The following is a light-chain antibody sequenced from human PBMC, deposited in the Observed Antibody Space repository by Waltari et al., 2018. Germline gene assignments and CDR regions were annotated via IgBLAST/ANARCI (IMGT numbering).Light chain of an antibody. V-gene: IGLV6-57*01. J-gene: IGLJ3*02. CDR2: DDY. Sequence: FMLTQPHSVSESPGKTVTISCTRTRGRLDSNYVQWYQQRPGRSPTTVIYDDYQRPSGVPTRFSASIDRASNSASLTIAGLTTEDEADYYCLSFDNTLWVFGGGTKLTVL. CDR3: LSFDNTLWV. CDR1: RGRLDSNY.